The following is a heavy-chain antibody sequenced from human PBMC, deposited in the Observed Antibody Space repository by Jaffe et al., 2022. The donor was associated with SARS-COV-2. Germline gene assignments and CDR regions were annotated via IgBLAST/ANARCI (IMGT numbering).Heavy chain of an antibody. D-gene: IGHD6-13*01. CDR2: IYYSGST. Sequence: QLQLQESGPGLVKPSETLSLTCTVSGGSISSSSYYWGWIRQPPGKGLEWIGSIYYSGSTYYNPSLKSRVTISVDTSKNQFSLKLSSVTAADTAVYYCARSGYSSSWLDYYYYGMDVWGQGTTVTVSS. CDR3: ARSGYSSSWLDYYYYGMDV. CDR1: GGSISSSSYY. J-gene: IGHJ6*02. V-gene: IGHV4-39*01.